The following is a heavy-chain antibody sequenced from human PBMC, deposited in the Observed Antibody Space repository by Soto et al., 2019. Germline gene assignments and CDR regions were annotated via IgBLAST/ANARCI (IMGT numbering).Heavy chain of an antibody. CDR1: GYIFTDYY. CDR2: INPNSGDT. V-gene: IGHV1-2*02. Sequence: QVQLVQSGADGAEVKKPGASVKVSCKAAGYIFTDYYVHWIRQAPGQGPEWVGWINPNSGDTKYAQSFQGRVTLTRDTCINTAYMELSRLRSDDTAVYYCARVSYMHNDFWRGLQHWGQGTRVTVYS. J-gene: IGHJ4*02. D-gene: IGHD3-3*01. CDR3: ARVSYMHNDFWRGLQH.